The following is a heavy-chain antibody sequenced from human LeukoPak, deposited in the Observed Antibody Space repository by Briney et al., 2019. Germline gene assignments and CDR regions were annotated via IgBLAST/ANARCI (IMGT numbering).Heavy chain of an antibody. CDR3: ARDFYDSSGYLLFDY. D-gene: IGHD3-22*01. Sequence: GGSLRLSCAASGFTFSSYNMNWVRQAPGKGLEWISFIGSSGSTIYYADSVKGRFTIFRDNAKNSLYLQMNSLRAEDTAVYYCARDFYDSSGYLLFDYWGQGTLVTVSS. J-gene: IGHJ4*02. V-gene: IGHV3-48*01. CDR1: GFTFSSYN. CDR2: IGSSGSTI.